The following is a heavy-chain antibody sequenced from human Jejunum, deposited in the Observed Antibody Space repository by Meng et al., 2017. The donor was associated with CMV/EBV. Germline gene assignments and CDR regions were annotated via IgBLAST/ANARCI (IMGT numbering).Heavy chain of an antibody. D-gene: IGHD3-16*01. V-gene: IGHV1-18*01. Sequence: YPCSSEAISGGRQAHGQGLEWMGWISVYKGNTNYAQKVQGRVTMTTDTSTTTAYMGLTNLRSDDTAGYYCARETARPLAGGGNDYWGQGARVTVSS. CDR2: ISVYKGNT. CDR3: ARETARPLAGGGNDY. CDR1: YPCSSEA. J-gene: IGHJ4*02.